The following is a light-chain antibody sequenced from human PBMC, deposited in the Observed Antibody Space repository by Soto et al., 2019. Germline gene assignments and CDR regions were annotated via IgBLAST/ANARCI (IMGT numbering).Light chain of an antibody. Sequence: DIQMTQSPSSVSGSVGDRVTITCRASQDIGNWLAWYQQKPGKAPKILIYSASSLQSGVPSRFSGSASGTEFTLTISSLQPEDFATYYCQQAYGFPLIFGGGTTVEIK. CDR3: QQAYGFPLI. CDR2: SAS. V-gene: IGKV1D-12*01. J-gene: IGKJ4*01. CDR1: QDIGNW.